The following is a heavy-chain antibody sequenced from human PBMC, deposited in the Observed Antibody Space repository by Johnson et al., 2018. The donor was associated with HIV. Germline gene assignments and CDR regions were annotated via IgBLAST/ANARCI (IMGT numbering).Heavy chain of an antibody. J-gene: IGHJ3*02. D-gene: IGHD6-13*01. V-gene: IGHV3-23*04. CDR1: GFTFSNYA. CDR3: AKDRASSSWYGWDAFDI. Sequence: VQLVESGGGLVQPGGSLRLSCAASGFTFSNYAMSWVRQAPGKGLEWVSAISGSGGSTYYADSVKGRFTISRDNSKNTLYLRMNSLSAEDTAVYYCAKDRASSSWYGWDAFDIWGQGTMVTVSS. CDR2: ISGSGGST.